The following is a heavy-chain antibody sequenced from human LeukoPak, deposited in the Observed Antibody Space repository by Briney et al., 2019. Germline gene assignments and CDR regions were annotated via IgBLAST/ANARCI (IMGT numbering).Heavy chain of an antibody. CDR1: GVSISSSSYY. D-gene: IGHD3-3*01. J-gene: IGHJ2*01. V-gene: IGHV4-39*01. CDR3: ARHVLSGYLNYWYFDL. Sequence: SETLSLTCTVSGVSISSSSYYWGWIRQPPGKGLEGVVTIYYSGSTYYNPSLKSLFTISVNTSNNQFSLKLSSVTAADTAVYYCARHVLSGYLNYWYFDLWGRGTLVTVSS. CDR2: IYYSGST.